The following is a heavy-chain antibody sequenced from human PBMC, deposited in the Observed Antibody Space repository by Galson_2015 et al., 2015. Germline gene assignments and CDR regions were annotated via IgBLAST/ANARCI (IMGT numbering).Heavy chain of an antibody. J-gene: IGHJ4*02. Sequence: SLRLSCAASGFTFSSYGMNWVRQAPGKGLEWVAVIWYDGSNKYYADSVKGRFTISRDNSKNTLYLQMNSLRAEDTAVYYCARSEYYYDSSGYPFDYWGQGTLVTVSS. CDR3: ARSEYYYDSSGYPFDY. D-gene: IGHD3-22*01. V-gene: IGHV3-33*01. CDR2: IWYDGSNK. CDR1: GFTFSSYG.